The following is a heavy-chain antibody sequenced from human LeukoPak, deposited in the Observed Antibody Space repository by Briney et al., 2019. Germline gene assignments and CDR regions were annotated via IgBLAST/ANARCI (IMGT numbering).Heavy chain of an antibody. CDR3: ARWRVVVPGLDY. D-gene: IGHD2-2*01. J-gene: IGHJ4*02. CDR1: GGTFSSYA. CDR2: MNPNSGNT. Sequence: ASVKVSCKASGGTFSSYAINWVRQATGQGLEWMGWMNPNSGNTGYAQKFQGRVTMTRNTSISTAYMELSSLRSEDTVVYYCARWRVVVPGLDYWGQGTLVTVSS. V-gene: IGHV1-8*02.